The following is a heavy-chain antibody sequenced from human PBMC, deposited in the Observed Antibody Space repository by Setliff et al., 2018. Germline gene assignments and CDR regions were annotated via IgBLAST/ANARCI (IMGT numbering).Heavy chain of an antibody. D-gene: IGHD3-10*01. CDR3: TRRPRGRAAFDI. V-gene: IGHV4-39*01. CDR1: GGSISTSSHH. CDR2: IYSSGTT. Sequence: SETLSLTCTVSGGSISTSSHHWVWIRQSPGKGLEWIGTIYSSGTTYYNLSLKSRVTISLDTSKSQFSLNLGSVTAADTAVYYCTRRPRGRAAFDIWGQGTMVTISS. J-gene: IGHJ3*02.